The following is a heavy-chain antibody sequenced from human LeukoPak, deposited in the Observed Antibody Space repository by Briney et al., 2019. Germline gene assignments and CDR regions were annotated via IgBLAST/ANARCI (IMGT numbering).Heavy chain of an antibody. CDR3: ARGTDTAMVTGGYNWFDP. Sequence: GGSLRLSCAASGVTFSSYGMHWVRQAPGKGLEWVEVIWYDGSNKYYADSVKGRFTISRDNSKNTLYLQMNSLRAEDTAVYYCARGTDTAMVTGGYNWFDPWGQGTLVTVSS. V-gene: IGHV3-33*01. CDR1: GVTFSSYG. CDR2: IWYDGSNK. D-gene: IGHD5-18*01. J-gene: IGHJ5*02.